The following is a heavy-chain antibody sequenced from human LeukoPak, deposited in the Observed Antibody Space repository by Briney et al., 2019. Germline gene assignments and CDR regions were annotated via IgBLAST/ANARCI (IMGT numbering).Heavy chain of an antibody. J-gene: IGHJ4*02. V-gene: IGHV4-34*01. CDR1: GGSFSGYY. CDR2: INHGGST. Sequence: RPSETLSLTCAVYGGSFSGYYWSWIRQPPGKGLEWLGEINHGGSTNYNPSLKSRVTISVDTSKNQFSLKLSSVTAADTAVYYCARAVPGYCSSTSCYQFDYWGQGTLVTVSS. CDR3: ARAVPGYCSSTSCYQFDY. D-gene: IGHD2-2*01.